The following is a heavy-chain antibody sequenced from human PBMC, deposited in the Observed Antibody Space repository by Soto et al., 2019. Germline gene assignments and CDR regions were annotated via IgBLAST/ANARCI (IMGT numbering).Heavy chain of an antibody. CDR1: GGTFSSYA. CDR3: ARSGSGSHTRPRRFDY. J-gene: IGHJ4*02. Sequence: ASVKVSCKASGGTFSSYAISGVRQAPGQGLEWMGGIIPIFGTANYAQKFQGRVTITADESTSTAYMELSSLRSEDTAVYYCARSGSGSHTRPRRFDYRGQGTMVNV. D-gene: IGHD6-19*01. CDR2: IIPIFGTA. V-gene: IGHV1-69*13.